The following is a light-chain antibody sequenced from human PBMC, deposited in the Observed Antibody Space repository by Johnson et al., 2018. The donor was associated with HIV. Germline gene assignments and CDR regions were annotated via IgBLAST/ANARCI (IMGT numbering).Light chain of an antibody. J-gene: IGLJ1*01. Sequence: QSVLTQPPSVSAAPGQKVTISCSGSSSNIGNNYVSWYQQLPGTAPKLLIYDNNKRPSGIPDRFSGSKSGTSATLGITGLQTGDEADYYCGTWDSILTLYVFGTGTKVTVL. CDR2: DNN. CDR1: SSNIGNNY. V-gene: IGLV1-51*01. CDR3: GTWDSILTLYV.